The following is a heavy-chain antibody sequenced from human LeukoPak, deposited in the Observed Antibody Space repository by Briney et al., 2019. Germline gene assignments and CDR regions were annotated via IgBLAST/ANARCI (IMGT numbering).Heavy chain of an antibody. J-gene: IGHJ4*02. CDR2: IYYSGST. V-gene: IGHV4-39*01. Sequence: PSETLSLTCTVSGGSISSNSYYWGWIRQPPGKGLEWIGSIYYSGSTYYNPSLKSRVTISVDTSKNQFSLKLSSVTAADTAVYYCARQQFNGHKPRLFDYWGQGILVTVSS. D-gene: IGHD1-14*01. CDR1: GGSISSNSYY. CDR3: ARQQFNGHKPRLFDY.